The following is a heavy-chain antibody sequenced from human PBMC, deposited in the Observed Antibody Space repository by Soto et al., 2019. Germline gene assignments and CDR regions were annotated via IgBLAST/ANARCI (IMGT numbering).Heavy chain of an antibody. CDR1: GGSISSGGYS. V-gene: IGHV4-30-2*01. D-gene: IGHD1-26*01. CDR3: ANPRGAGFDS. CDR2: IYHSGST. J-gene: IGHJ4*02. Sequence: KTSETLSLTCAVSGGSISSGGYSWSWIRQPPGKGLEWIGNIYHSGSTYYNPSLKSRVTISLGRSKSQFSLKLNSVTAADTAVYFCANPRGAGFDSWGQGTLVTVSS.